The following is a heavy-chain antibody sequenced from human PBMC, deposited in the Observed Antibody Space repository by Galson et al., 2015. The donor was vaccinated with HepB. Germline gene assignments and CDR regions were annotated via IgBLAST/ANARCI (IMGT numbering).Heavy chain of an antibody. Sequence: SLRLSCAASGFTFTDYSMNWLRQAPGKGLGWVSSMNTYGSHIYYAESVKGRFTISRDNAKNSLYLQMNCLRAEDTAVYYCARSIPYTSSGDYWGQGTLVTVS. CDR1: GFTFTDYS. J-gene: IGHJ4*02. CDR3: ARSIPYTSSGDY. D-gene: IGHD6-6*01. V-gene: IGHV3-21*01. CDR2: MNTYGSHI.